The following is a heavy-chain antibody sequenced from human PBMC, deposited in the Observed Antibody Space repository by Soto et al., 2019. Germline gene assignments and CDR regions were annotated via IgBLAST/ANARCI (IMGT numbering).Heavy chain of an antibody. V-gene: IGHV3-23*01. Sequence: XGSLRISFVASGITFGSRAVSWVRQAPGKGLEWVSTITDTGGDTKYADSVRGRFTISRDNSKNTLYLQMSSLRAEDSAVYYCARGSKDYYPGSRIFDLWGRGTLVTVSS. D-gene: IGHD3-10*01. J-gene: IGHJ4*02. CDR2: ITDTGGDT. CDR1: GITFGSRA. CDR3: ARGSKDYYPGSRIFDL.